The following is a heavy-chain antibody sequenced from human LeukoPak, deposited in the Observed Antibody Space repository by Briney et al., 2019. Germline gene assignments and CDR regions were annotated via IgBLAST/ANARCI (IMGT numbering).Heavy chain of an antibody. Sequence: GASVKVSCKASGYTFTSYGISWVRQAPGQGLEWMGWISAYNGNTNYAQKLQGRVTMTTDTSTSTAYMELRSLRSDDTAVYYCARDLSVGATLRGGMDVWGQGTTVTVSS. V-gene: IGHV1-18*01. D-gene: IGHD1-26*01. CDR3: ARDLSVGATLRGGMDV. J-gene: IGHJ6*02. CDR1: GYTFTSYG. CDR2: ISAYNGNT.